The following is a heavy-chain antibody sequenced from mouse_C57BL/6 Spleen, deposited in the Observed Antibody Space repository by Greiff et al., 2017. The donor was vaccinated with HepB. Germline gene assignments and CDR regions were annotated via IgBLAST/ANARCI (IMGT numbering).Heavy chain of an antibody. J-gene: IGHJ3*01. Sequence: QVQLQQPGAELVKPGASVKLSCKASGYTFTSYWMQWVKQRPGQGLEWIGEIDPSDSYTNYNQKFKGKATLTVDTSSSTAYMQLSSLTSEDSAVYYCARRGPYYYGMDWGQGTLVTVSA. CDR1: GYTFTSYW. V-gene: IGHV1-50*01. CDR3: ARRGPYYYGMD. CDR2: IDPSDSYT. D-gene: IGHD1-1*01.